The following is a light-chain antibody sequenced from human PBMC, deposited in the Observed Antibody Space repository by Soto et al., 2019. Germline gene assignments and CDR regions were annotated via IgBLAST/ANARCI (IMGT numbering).Light chain of an antibody. CDR1: SSDVGGYAY. CDR2: EVS. Sequence: QSALTQPASVSGSPGQSITISCTGTSSDVGGYAYVSWYQQYPGKAPQLVISEVSNRPSGVSHRFSGSRSGNTASLTISGLQAEDEADYYCCSYAGSYVVFGGGTKVTVL. J-gene: IGLJ2*01. V-gene: IGLV2-14*01. CDR3: CSYAGSYVV.